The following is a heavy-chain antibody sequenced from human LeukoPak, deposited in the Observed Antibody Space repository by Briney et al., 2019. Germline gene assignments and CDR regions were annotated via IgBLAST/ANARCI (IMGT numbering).Heavy chain of an antibody. V-gene: IGHV4-31*03. CDR1: GGSISSGGYY. CDR2: IYYSGST. J-gene: IGHJ4*02. CDR3: ATEVLTGYPY. D-gene: IGHD3-9*01. Sequence: SETLSLTCTVSGGSISSGGYYWSWICQHPGKGLEWIGYIYYSGSTYYNPSLKSRVTISVDTSKNQFSLKLSSVTAADTAVYYCATEVLTGYPYWGQGTLVTVSS.